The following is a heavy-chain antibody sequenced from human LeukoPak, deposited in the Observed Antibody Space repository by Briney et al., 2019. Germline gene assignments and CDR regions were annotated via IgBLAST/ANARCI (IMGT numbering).Heavy chain of an antibody. CDR3: ARDMVATYIDY. J-gene: IGHJ4*02. Sequence: PGRSLRLSCAASGFTFSSYGMHWVRQAPGKGLEWVAVIWYDGSNKYYADSVKGRFTISRDNSKNTLYLQMNSLRAEDTAVYYCARDMVATYIDYWARKPWSPSPQ. V-gene: IGHV3-33*01. CDR2: IWYDGSNK. D-gene: IGHD5-12*01. CDR1: GFTFSSYG.